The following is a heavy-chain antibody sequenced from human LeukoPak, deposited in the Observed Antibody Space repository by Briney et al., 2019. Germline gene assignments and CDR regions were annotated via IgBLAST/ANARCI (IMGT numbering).Heavy chain of an antibody. CDR2: IYYSGST. CDR1: GGSISSGDYY. J-gene: IGHJ5*02. CDR3: AREKQQLGPDGNWFDP. Sequence: SETLSLTCTVSGGSISSGDYYWSWIRPPPGKGLEWIGYIYYSGSTYYNPSLKSRVTISVDTSKNQFSLKLSSVTAADTAVYYCAREKQQLGPDGNWFDPWGQGTLVTVSS. V-gene: IGHV4-30-4*01. D-gene: IGHD6-13*01.